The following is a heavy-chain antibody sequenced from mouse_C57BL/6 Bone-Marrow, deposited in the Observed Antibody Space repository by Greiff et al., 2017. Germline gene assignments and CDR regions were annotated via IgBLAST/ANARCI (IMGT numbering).Heavy chain of an antibody. Sequence: EVKLVESGGGLVKPGGSLKLSCAASGFTFSSYAMSWVRQTPEKRLEWVATISDGGSYTYYPDNVKGRVTISRDNAKNNLYLQMSHLKSEDTAMYYCARALFAYWGQGTLVTVSA. CDR2: ISDGGSYT. CDR1: GFTFSSYA. V-gene: IGHV5-4*03. CDR3: ARALFAY. J-gene: IGHJ3*01.